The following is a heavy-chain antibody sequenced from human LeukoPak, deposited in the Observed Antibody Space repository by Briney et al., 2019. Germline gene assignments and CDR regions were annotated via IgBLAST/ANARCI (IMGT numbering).Heavy chain of an antibody. D-gene: IGHD6-13*01. Sequence: ASVKVSCKASGYTFTGYYMHWVRQAPGQGLEWMGWINPNSGGTNYAQKFQGWVTMTRDTSISTAYMELSRLRSDDTAVYYCARVSVGIAAAVDLDYFDYWGQGTLVTVSS. CDR3: ARVSVGIAAAVDLDYFDY. CDR1: GYTFTGYY. V-gene: IGHV1-2*04. CDR2: INPNSGGT. J-gene: IGHJ4*02.